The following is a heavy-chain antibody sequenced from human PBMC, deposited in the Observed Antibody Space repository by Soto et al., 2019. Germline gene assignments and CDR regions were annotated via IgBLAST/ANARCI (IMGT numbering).Heavy chain of an antibody. J-gene: IGHJ6*03. Sequence: GASVKVSCKASGYTFTGYYMHWVRQAPGQGLEWMGWINPNSGGTNYAQKFQGWVTMTRDTSISTAYMELSRLRSDDTAVYYCARGRGMTTVTTYSYYFYMDVWGKGTXVTVSS. CDR3: ARGRGMTTVTTYSYYFYMDV. CDR1: GYTFTGYY. CDR2: INPNSGGT. V-gene: IGHV1-2*04. D-gene: IGHD4-17*01.